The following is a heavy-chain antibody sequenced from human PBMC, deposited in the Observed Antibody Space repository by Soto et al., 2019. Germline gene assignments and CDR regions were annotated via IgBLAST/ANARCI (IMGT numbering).Heavy chain of an antibody. CDR2: IIPIFGTA. CDR3: ARDGYYYDSSGYYEDDYFDY. CDR1: GGTFSSYA. D-gene: IGHD3-22*01. V-gene: IGHV1-69*01. J-gene: IGHJ4*02. Sequence: QVQLVQSGAEVKKPGSSVKVSCKASGGTFSSYAISWVRQAPGQGLEWMGGIIPIFGTANYAQKFQGRVTITADESTSTDYMELSSLSSEDTAVYYCARDGYYYDSSGYYEDDYFDYWGQGTLVTVSS.